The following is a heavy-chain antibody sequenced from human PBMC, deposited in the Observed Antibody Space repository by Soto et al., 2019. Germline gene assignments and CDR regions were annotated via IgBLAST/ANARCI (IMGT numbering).Heavy chain of an antibody. J-gene: IGHJ4*02. Sequence: QVQLVESGGGLVKPGGSLRLSCAASGFTFSGYYMSWIRKAPGKGLEWVSYIGGRANSIYYADSVKGRFTISRDNGKNSLFLQMNSLRVEDTAVYYCARLGSGWSVDYWGQGTLVTVSS. CDR1: GFTFSGYY. V-gene: IGHV3-11*01. CDR3: ARLGSGWSVDY. D-gene: IGHD6-19*01. CDR2: IGGRANSI.